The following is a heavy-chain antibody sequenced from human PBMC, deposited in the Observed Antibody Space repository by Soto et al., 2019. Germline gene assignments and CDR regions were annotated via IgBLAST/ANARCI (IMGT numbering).Heavy chain of an antibody. V-gene: IGHV3-30-3*01. D-gene: IGHD6-13*01. CDR2: ISYDGSNK. CDR1: GFTFSSYA. J-gene: IGHJ4*02. CDR3: ARDLRLGYSSSWYIGY. Sequence: GGSLRLSCAASGFTFSSYAMHWVRQAPGKGLEWVAVISYDGSNKYYADSVKGRFTISRDNSKNTLYLQMNSLRAEDTAVYYCARDLRLGYSSSWYIGYWGQGTLVTVSS.